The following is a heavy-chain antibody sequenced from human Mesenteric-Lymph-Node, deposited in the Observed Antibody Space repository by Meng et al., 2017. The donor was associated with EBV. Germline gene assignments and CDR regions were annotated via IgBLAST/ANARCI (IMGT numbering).Heavy chain of an antibody. Sequence: QVQIQDWGAGLLKPSETLSLICTVIGESFSDHYWSWIRQPPGKGPQWIGEMNHDGRANYNPSLKSRVTMSVDTSKNRLSLKLSSVTAADTAIYYCARLVVDPIDNWFDPWGQGTLVTVSS. CDR1: GESFSDHY. J-gene: IGHJ5*02. CDR2: MNHDGRA. D-gene: IGHD2-15*01. CDR3: ARLVVDPIDNWFDP. V-gene: IGHV4-34*01.